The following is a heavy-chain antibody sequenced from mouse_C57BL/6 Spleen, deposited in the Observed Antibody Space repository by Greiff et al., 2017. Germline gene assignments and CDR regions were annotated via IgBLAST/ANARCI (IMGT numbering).Heavy chain of an antibody. CDR3: ARGASSGYAAWFAY. V-gene: IGHV3-1*01. CDR2: ISYSGST. J-gene: IGHJ3*01. CDR1: GYSITSGYD. Sequence: EVQLQESGPGMVKPSQSLSLTCTVTGYSITSGYDWHWIRHFPGNKLEWMGYISYSGSTNYNPSLKSRISITHDTSKNHFFLKLNSVTTEDTATYCCARGASSGYAAWFAYWGQGTLVTVSA. D-gene: IGHD3-2*02.